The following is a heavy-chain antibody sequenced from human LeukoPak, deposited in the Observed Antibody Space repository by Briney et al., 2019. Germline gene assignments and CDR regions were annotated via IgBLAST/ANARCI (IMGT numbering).Heavy chain of an antibody. V-gene: IGHV1-2*02. CDR1: GFTLIGHY. CDR3: AREKGIAVAGTFVAFDI. D-gene: IGHD6-19*01. J-gene: IGHJ3*02. Sequence: GASMKVSCKPSGFTLIGHYMHWVRQAPGQGLQWMGWINRNSGGTKYAQNFQGRVTMTRDTSISTSYMELSSLRSDDTAVYYCAREKGIAVAGTFVAFDIWGQGTMVTVSS. CDR2: INRNSGGT.